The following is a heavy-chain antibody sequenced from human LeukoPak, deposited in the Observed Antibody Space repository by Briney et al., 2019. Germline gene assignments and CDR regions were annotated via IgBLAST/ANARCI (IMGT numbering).Heavy chain of an antibody. D-gene: IGHD3-22*01. J-gene: IGHJ4*02. CDR2: INPNSGGT. Sequence: ASVKVSCKASGYTFTNYYIHWVRQAPGQGLEWMGWINPNSGGTNYAQKFQGRVTMTRDTSISTAYMELSRLRSDDTAVYYCARDPNYYDSSGPPDYWGQGTLVTVSS. CDR1: GYTFTNYY. CDR3: ARDPNYYDSSGPPDY. V-gene: IGHV1-2*02.